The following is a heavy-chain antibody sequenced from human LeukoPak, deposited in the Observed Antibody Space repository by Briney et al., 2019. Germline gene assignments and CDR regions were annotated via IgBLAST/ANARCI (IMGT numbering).Heavy chain of an antibody. Sequence: PGESLKISCKGSGYSFTSYWIGWVRQMSGKGLEWMGIIYPGDSDTRYSPSFQGQVTISADKSISTAYPQWSSLKASDTAMYYCARLVAVAGTEWYFDLWGRGTLVTVSS. J-gene: IGHJ2*01. V-gene: IGHV5-51*01. D-gene: IGHD6-19*01. CDR2: IYPGDSDT. CDR1: GYSFTSYW. CDR3: ARLVAVAGTEWYFDL.